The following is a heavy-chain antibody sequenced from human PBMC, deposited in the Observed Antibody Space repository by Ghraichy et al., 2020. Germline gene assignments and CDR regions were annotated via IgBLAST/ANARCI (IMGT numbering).Heavy chain of an antibody. Sequence: GGSLRLSCAASGFTFDDYAMHWVRQAPGKGLEWVSGISWNSGSIGYADSVKGRFTISRDNAKNSLYLQMNSLIAEDTALYYCAKATLRDAFDIWGQGTMVTVSS. CDR3: AKATLRDAFDI. CDR2: ISWNSGSI. V-gene: IGHV3-9*01. J-gene: IGHJ3*02. CDR1: GFTFDDYA.